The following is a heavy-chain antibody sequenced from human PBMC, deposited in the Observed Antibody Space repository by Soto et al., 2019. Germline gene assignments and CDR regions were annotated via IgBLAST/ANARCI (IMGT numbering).Heavy chain of an antibody. Sequence: SETLSLTCSVSGGSISSRIYYWGWIRQPPGKGLEWIGSIYYSGSTYYNPSLKSRVTISVDTSKNQFSLKLNSVTATDTAVYYCARHEGIAARNWFDPWGQGTLVTVSS. CDR3: ARHEGIAARNWFDP. D-gene: IGHD6-13*01. J-gene: IGHJ5*02. V-gene: IGHV4-39*01. CDR1: GGSISSRIYY. CDR2: IYYSGST.